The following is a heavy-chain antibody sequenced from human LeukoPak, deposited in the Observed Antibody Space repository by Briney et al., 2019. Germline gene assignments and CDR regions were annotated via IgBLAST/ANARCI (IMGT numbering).Heavy chain of an antibody. CDR3: ARGRTRNY. V-gene: IGHV3-53*01. CDR2: IYSGGST. CDR1: GFTFSSYA. Sequence: GGSLRLSCAVSGFTFSSYAMNWVRQAPGKGLEWVSVIYSGGSTYYADSVKGRFTISRDNSKNTLYLQMNSLRAEDTAVYYCARGRTRNYWGQGTLVTVSS. J-gene: IGHJ4*02.